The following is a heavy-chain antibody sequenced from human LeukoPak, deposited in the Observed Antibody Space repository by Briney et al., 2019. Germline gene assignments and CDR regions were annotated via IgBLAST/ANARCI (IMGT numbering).Heavy chain of an antibody. V-gene: IGHV4-4*07. Sequence: PSETLSLTCTVSGGSINSYYWSWIRQPAGKGLEWIGRIYTSGSTNYNPSLKSRVTMSVDTSKNQFSLKLSSVTAADTAVYYCARVVERDYYYYYYMDVWGKGTTVTVSS. CDR3: ARVVERDYYYYYYMDV. J-gene: IGHJ6*03. CDR2: IYTSGST. D-gene: IGHD1-26*01. CDR1: GGSINSYY.